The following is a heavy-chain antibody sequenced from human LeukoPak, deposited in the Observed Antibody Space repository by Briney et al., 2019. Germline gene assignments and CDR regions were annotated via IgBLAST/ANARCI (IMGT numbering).Heavy chain of an antibody. J-gene: IGHJ4*02. Sequence: GGSLRLSCAASGFTFSSYGMHWVRQAPGKGLEWVAVISYDGSNKYYADSVKGRFTISRDNSKNTLYLQMNSLRAEDTAVYYCAKEGGSYPYYFDYWGQGTLVTVSS. CDR1: GFTFSSYG. CDR2: ISYDGSNK. CDR3: AKEGGSYPYYFDY. V-gene: IGHV3-30*18. D-gene: IGHD1-26*01.